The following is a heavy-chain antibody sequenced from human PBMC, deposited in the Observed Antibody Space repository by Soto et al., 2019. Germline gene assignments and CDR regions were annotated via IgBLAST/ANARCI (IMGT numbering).Heavy chain of an antibody. D-gene: IGHD2-21*02. Sequence: SQTLCVACTLASGSITDYSWLWIRQPGGKGLELIGSIFSSGSTNYNPSLKGRITMSFDTSKNQFSLNLNSATATDTAVYFCARDQGVVVTADNWFDPWGQGIMVTVSS. V-gene: IGHV4-4*07. CDR2: IFSSGST. J-gene: IGHJ5*02. CDR3: ARDQGVVVTADNWFDP. CDR1: SGSITDYS.